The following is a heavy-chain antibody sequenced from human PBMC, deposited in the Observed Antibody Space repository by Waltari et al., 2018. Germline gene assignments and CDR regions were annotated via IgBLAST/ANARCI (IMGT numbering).Heavy chain of an antibody. D-gene: IGHD1-26*01. V-gene: IGHV4-4*02. CDR3: ARDRGRGLYLDS. CDR2: IHGSGRS. Sequence: QVQLQESGPGLVKPSGTLSVTCAVSGDSISGSYWGSWVRQPPGKGLEWIGQIHGSGRSNYNPSLESRLTVSMDTASNHFSLTVTSATAADTAIYYCARDRGRGLYLDSWGQGTLVTVSS. J-gene: IGHJ4*02. CDR1: GDSISGSYW.